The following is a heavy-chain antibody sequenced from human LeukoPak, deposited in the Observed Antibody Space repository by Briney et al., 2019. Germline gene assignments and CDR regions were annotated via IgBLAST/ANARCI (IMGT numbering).Heavy chain of an antibody. CDR1: GGSFSGYY. Sequence: SETLSLTCAVYGGSFSGYYWSWIRQPPGKGLEWIGEINHSGSTNYNPSLKSRVTISVDTSKNQFSLKLSSVTAADTAVYYCARGSHDFWSGYYTTRVGFDPWGQGTLVTVSS. CDR3: ARGSHDFWSGYYTTRVGFDP. V-gene: IGHV4-34*01. CDR2: INHSGST. D-gene: IGHD3-3*01. J-gene: IGHJ5*02.